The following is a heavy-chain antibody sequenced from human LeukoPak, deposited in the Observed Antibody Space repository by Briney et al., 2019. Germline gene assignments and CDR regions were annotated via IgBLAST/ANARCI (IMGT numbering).Heavy chain of an antibody. CDR1: GYTFTSYA. V-gene: IGHV7-4-1*02. CDR3: AREDYDYGGNALGL. CDR2: INTNTGNP. D-gene: IGHD4-23*01. Sequence: ASVTVSCKASGYTFTSYAMNWVRQAPGQGLEWMGWINTNTGNPTYAQGFTGRFVFSLDTSVSTAYLQISSLKAEDTAVYYCAREDYDYGGNALGLWGQGTLVTVSS. J-gene: IGHJ4*02.